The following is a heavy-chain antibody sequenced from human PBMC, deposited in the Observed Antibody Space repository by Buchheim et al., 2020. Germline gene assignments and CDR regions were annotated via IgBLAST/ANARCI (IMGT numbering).Heavy chain of an antibody. D-gene: IGHD3-22*01. J-gene: IGHJ6*02. V-gene: IGHV4-59*01. CDR3: ARVLRGGLLPYYYYGMDV. CDR2: IYYSGST. Sequence: QVQLQESGPGLVKPSETLSLTCTVSGGSISSYYWSWIRQPPGKGLEWIGYIYYSGSTNYNPSLKSRVAISVATSKNQFSLKLSSVTAADTAVYYCARVLRGGLLPYYYYGMDVWGQGTT. CDR1: GGSISSYY.